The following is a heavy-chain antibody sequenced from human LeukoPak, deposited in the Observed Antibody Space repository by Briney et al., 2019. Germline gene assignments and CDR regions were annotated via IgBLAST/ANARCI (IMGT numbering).Heavy chain of an antibody. J-gene: IGHJ4*02. D-gene: IGHD3-10*01. CDR3: TTEGGSYYGSGSYYNTAPRFDY. CDR1: GFTFSSYA. Sequence: GGSLRLSCAASGFTFSSYAMSWVRQAPGKGLEWVGRVRGKTDGGTADYAASVKGRFTISRDDSKNTLYLQMNSLKTEDTAVYYCTTEGGSYYGSGSYYNTAPRFDYWGQGTLVTVSS. V-gene: IGHV3-15*01. CDR2: VRGKTDGGTA.